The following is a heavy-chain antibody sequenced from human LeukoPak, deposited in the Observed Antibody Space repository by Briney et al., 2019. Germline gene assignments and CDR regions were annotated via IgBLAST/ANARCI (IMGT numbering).Heavy chain of an antibody. V-gene: IGHV4-4*07. D-gene: IGHD3-10*01. J-gene: IGHJ5*02. CDR1: GGGGSISSHY. CDR2: IYFTRTI. CDR3: ARDSGTTGEVKFDP. Sequence: SETLSLTCTVSGGGGSISSHYWSWIRQPAGKGLEWIGRIYFTRTITYNPSLESRVTMSIDTSKNQFSLKLNSLTAADTAVYYCARDSGTTGEVKFDPWGQGTLVTVSS.